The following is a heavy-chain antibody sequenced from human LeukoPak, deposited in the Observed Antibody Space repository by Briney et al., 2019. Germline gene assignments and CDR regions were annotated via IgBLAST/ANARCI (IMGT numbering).Heavy chain of an antibody. V-gene: IGHV5-10-1*01. CDR2: IDPSDSYT. Sequence: GESLKISCKGSGYSFTSYWISWVRQMPGKGLEWMGRIDPSDSYTNSSTSFQGHVTISADKSISTAYLQWSSLKASDTAMYYCARRNPIYCSGGSCKYNWFDPWGQGTLVTVSS. CDR1: GYSFTSYW. D-gene: IGHD2-15*01. J-gene: IGHJ5*02. CDR3: ARRNPIYCSGGSCKYNWFDP.